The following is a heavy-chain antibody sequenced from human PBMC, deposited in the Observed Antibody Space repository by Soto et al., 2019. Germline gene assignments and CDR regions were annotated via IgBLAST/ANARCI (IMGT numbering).Heavy chain of an antibody. Sequence: ASVKVSCKSSGYTFTGYYIHWVRQAPGQGLECMGWINPNSGGTNYAQKFQGWVTMTRDTSISTAYMELSRLRSDDTAVYYCARGTSTASSGWYVYWGQGTLVTVSS. D-gene: IGHD6-19*01. V-gene: IGHV1-2*04. CDR1: GYTFTGYY. CDR2: INPNSGGT. CDR3: ARGTSTASSGWYVY. J-gene: IGHJ4*02.